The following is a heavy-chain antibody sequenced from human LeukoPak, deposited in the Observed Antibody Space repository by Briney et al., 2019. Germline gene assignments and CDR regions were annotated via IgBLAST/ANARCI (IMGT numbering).Heavy chain of an antibody. CDR3: AILGGGMAY. D-gene: IGHD3-16*01. CDR2: ISGSGDRT. CDR1: GFRFSSYT. J-gene: IGHJ4*02. Sequence: GGSLRLSCAASGFRFSSYTMNWVRQAPGKGLEWVSGISGSGDRTYYADFVKGRVTISRDNSRNTLYLQMSSLRADDTAVYYCAILGGGMAYWGQGTLDAVSS. V-gene: IGHV3-23*01.